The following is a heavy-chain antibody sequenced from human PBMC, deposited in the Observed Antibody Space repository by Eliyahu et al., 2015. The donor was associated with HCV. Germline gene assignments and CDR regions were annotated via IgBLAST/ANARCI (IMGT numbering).Heavy chain of an antibody. CDR2: IDWDDDK. V-gene: IGHV2-70*15. CDR3: ARMSEPEKFPIPKYLRCYYYGMDV. Sequence: QVTLRESGPALVKPTQTLTLTCTFSGFSLSTSGMCVXWIRQPPGKALEWLARIDWDDDKYYSTSLKXRXTISKDTSKNQVVLTMTNMDPVDTATYYCARMSEPEKFPIPKYLRCYYYGMDVWGQGTTVTVSS. CDR1: GFSLSTSGMC. D-gene: IGHD2-2*02. J-gene: IGHJ6*02.